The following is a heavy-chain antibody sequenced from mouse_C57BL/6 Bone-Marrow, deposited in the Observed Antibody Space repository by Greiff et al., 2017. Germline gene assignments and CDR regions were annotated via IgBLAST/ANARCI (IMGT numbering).Heavy chain of an antibody. CDR3: ARSGWLLFDY. J-gene: IGHJ2*01. V-gene: IGHV1-82*01. CDR2: IYPGDGDT. Sequence: VQLQQSGPELVKPGASVKISCKASGYAFSSSWMNWVKQRPGKGLEWIGRIYPGDGDTNYNGKFKGKDTLTADKSSSTAYMQLSSLTSEDSAVXFCARSGWLLFDYWGQGTTLTVSS. D-gene: IGHD2-3*01. CDR1: GYAFSSSW.